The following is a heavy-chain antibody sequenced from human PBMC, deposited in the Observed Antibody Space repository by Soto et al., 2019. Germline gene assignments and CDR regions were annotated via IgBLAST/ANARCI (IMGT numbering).Heavy chain of an antibody. CDR1: GYSFTSYW. CDR2: IDPSDSYT. D-gene: IGHD4-4*01. V-gene: IGHV5-10-1*01. J-gene: IGHJ6*02. Sequence: GESLKISCKGSGYSFTSYWISWVRQMPGKGLEWMGRIDPSDSYTNYSPSFQGHVTISADKSISTAYLQWSSLKASDTAMYYCARQFDYYSNPLRTSYGMDVSGQGTTVTVSS. CDR3: ARQFDYYSNPLRTSYGMDV.